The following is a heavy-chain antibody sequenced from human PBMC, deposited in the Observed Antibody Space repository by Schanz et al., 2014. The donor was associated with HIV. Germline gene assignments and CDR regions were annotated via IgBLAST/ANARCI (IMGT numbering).Heavy chain of an antibody. V-gene: IGHV1-18*01. CDR3: AREGDGASITGTADY. Sequence: QVQLVQSGAEVKKPGASVKVSCKASGYTFTSYSISWVRQAPGQGLEWMGWINGYNGHTIYAQSFQDKLTMTTDTYTNTAYMELRSLSSDDTAVYYCAREGDGASITGTADYWGQGTLVTVSS. J-gene: IGHJ4*02. CDR1: GYTFTSYS. D-gene: IGHD1-20*01. CDR2: INGYNGHT.